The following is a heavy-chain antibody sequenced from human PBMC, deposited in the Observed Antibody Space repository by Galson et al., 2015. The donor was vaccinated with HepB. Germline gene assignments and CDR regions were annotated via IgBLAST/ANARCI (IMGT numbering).Heavy chain of an antibody. D-gene: IGHD6-6*01. V-gene: IGHV3-23*01. Sequence: SLRLSCAASGFTFSSYAMSWVRQAPGKGLEWVSAISGSGGSTYYADSVKGRFTISRDNSKNTLYLQMNSLRAEDTAVYYCAKDIAARHYYYYGMDVWGQGTTVTVSS. J-gene: IGHJ6*02. CDR1: GFTFSSYA. CDR2: ISGSGGST. CDR3: AKDIAARHYYYYGMDV.